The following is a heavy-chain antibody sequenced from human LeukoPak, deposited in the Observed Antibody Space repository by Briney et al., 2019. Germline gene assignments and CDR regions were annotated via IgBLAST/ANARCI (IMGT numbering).Heavy chain of an antibody. J-gene: IGHJ4*02. CDR3: ARDKPFGGLGSHFDY. D-gene: IGHD3-10*01. CDR1: GFTFSSYS. Sequence: PGGSLRLSCAASGFTFSSYSMNWVRQAPGKGLEWVSSISSSSSYIYYADSVKGRFTISRDNADNSLYLQMNSLRVEDTAIYFCARDKPFGGLGSHFDYWGQGILVTVSS. CDR2: ISSSSSYI. V-gene: IGHV3-21*01.